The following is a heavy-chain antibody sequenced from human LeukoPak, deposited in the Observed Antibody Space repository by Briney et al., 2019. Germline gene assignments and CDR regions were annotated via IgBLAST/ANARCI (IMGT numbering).Heavy chain of an antibody. CDR3: ARAAYSSSWYSRYFDL. J-gene: IGHJ2*01. CDR1: GFTFSSYG. Sequence: GGSLRLSCAASGFTFSSYGMHWVRQAPGKGLEWVAFIRYDGSNKYYADSVKGRFTISRDNSKNTLYLQMNSLRAEDTAVYYCARAAYSSSWYSRYFDLWGRGTLVTVSS. D-gene: IGHD6-13*01. CDR2: IRYDGSNK. V-gene: IGHV3-30*02.